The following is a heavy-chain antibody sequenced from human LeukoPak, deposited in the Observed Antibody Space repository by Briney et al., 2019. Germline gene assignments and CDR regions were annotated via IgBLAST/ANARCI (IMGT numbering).Heavy chain of an antibody. V-gene: IGHV5-51*01. CDR1: GYSFTSYW. CDR2: IYPGDSDI. D-gene: IGHD1-26*01. Sequence: GESLKISCKGSGYSFTSYWIGWVRQMPGKGLEWMGIIYPGDSDIRYSPSFQGQVTISVDKSMSTAYLQWSSLKASDTAMYYCGRGARAAFDIWGQGIMVTVSS. CDR3: GRGARAAFDI. J-gene: IGHJ3*02.